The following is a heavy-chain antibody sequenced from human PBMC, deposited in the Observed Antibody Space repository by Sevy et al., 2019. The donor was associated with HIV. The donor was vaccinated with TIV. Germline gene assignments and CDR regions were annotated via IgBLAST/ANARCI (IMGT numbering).Heavy chain of an antibody. J-gene: IGHJ6*02. CDR3: AGPHVYCSSTSCYQHYYYGMDV. CDR2: IRYDGSNK. D-gene: IGHD2-2*01. Sequence: GGSLRLSCAASGFTFSSYGMHWVRQAPGKGLEWVAFIRYDGSNKYYADSVKGRFTISRDNSKNTLYLQMNSLRAEDTAVHYCAGPHVYCSSTSCYQHYYYGMDVWGQGTTVTVSS. CDR1: GFTFSSYG. V-gene: IGHV3-30*02.